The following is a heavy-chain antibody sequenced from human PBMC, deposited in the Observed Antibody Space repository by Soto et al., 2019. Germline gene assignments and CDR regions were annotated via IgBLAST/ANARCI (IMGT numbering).Heavy chain of an antibody. J-gene: IGHJ5*02. Sequence: ASVKVSCKASGYTFTSCAMHWVRQAPGQRLEWMGWINAGNGNTKYSQKFQGRVTITRDTSASTAYMELSSLRSEDTAVYYCAREDRRYSSGWYEPWGQGTLVTVSS. CDR3: AREDRRYSSGWYEP. CDR2: INAGNGNT. V-gene: IGHV1-3*01. D-gene: IGHD6-19*01. CDR1: GYTFTSCA.